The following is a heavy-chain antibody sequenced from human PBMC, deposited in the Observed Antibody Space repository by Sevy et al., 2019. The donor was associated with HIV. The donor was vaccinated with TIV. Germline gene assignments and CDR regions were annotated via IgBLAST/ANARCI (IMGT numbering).Heavy chain of an antibody. V-gene: IGHV3-23*01. J-gene: IGHJ4*02. D-gene: IGHD2-8*02. CDR1: GFTFSTYA. CDR2: ITGSGGRT. CDR3: AKDAHCTDNICDFDY. Sequence: GGCLRLSCAASGFTFSTYAMTWVRQAPGKGLEWVSGITGSGGRTYYADSVKGRFTISRNNSKNTLYLQMNSLRAEDTALYYCAKDAHCTDNICDFDYWGQGTLVLVSS.